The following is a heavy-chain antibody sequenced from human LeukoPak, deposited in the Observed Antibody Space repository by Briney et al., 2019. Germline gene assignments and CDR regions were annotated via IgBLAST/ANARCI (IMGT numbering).Heavy chain of an antibody. CDR2: IYHSGST. Sequence: SETLSLTCTVSGYSISSGYYWGWIRQPPGKGLEWIGSIYHSGSTYYNPSLKSRVTISVDTSKNQFSLKLSSVTAADTAVYYCARDPTILWFGEGYFDYWGQGALVTVSS. V-gene: IGHV4-38-2*02. CDR3: ARDPTILWFGEGYFDY. D-gene: IGHD3-10*01. CDR1: GYSISSGYY. J-gene: IGHJ4*02.